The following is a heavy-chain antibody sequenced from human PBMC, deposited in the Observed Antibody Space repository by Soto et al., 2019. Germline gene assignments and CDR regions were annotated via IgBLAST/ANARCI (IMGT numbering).Heavy chain of an antibody. CDR3: AKSWGVATSYYYYGMDV. J-gene: IGHJ6*02. CDR2: ISWNSGSI. Sequence: GGSLRLSCAASGFTFDDYAMHWVRQAPGKGPEWVSGISWNSGSIGYADSVKGRFTISRDNAKNSLYLQMNSLRAEDTALYYCAKSWGVATSYYYYGMDVWGQGTTVTVSS. CDR1: GFTFDDYA. V-gene: IGHV3-9*01. D-gene: IGHD5-12*01.